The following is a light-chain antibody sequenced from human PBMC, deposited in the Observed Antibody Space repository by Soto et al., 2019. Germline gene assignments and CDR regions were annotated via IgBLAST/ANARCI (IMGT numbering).Light chain of an antibody. Sequence: EIVLTQSPGTLSLSPGERGTLSCRAGQPITTSSLAWYQQRPAQAPRLLIYGTSTSASGTPDRISGSGSGTDCPVTITGLEREDYAVYYCQQYGSSPLTFGGETKVDIK. V-gene: IGKV3-20*01. J-gene: IGKJ4*01. CDR1: QPITTSS. CDR2: GTS. CDR3: QQYGSSPLT.